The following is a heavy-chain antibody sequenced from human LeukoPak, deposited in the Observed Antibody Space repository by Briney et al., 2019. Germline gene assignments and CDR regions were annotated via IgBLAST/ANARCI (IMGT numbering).Heavy chain of an antibody. CDR1: GFDFSKNA. D-gene: IGHD3-22*01. V-gene: IGHV3-23*01. Sequence: GGSLRLSCAASGFDFSKNAMSWVRQAPGKRLEWVSGISGSGGSTYYAESVKGRFTISRDNSKNTLFIQLEYLRVDDTAVYYCSSHATSRYYSATYDCGQGTLVLVSS. J-gene: IGHJ4*02. CDR2: ISGSGGST. CDR3: SSHATSRYYSATYD.